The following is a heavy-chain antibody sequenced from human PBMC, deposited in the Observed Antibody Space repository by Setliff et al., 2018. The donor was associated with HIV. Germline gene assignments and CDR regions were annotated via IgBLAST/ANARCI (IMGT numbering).Heavy chain of an antibody. CDR2: IYPGDSDT. CDR1: GYSFTSYW. V-gene: IGHV5-51*01. Sequence: GESLKISCKGSGYSFTSYWIGWVRQMPGKGLEWMGIIYPGDSDTRYSPAFQGQVTISADKSISTAYLQWSSLRASDTAMYYCARHEGDGYNLESFDYWGQGTRVTVSS. J-gene: IGHJ4*02. CDR3: ARHEGDGYNLESFDY. D-gene: IGHD5-12*01.